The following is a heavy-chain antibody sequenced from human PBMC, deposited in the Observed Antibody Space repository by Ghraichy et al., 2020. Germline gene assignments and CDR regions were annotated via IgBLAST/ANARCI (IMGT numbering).Heavy chain of an antibody. CDR1: GYTFTVYY. CDR2: INPNTGAT. V-gene: IGHV1-2*06. D-gene: IGHD6-19*01. J-gene: IGHJ5*02. Sequence: ASVKVSCQASGYTFTVYYIHWVRQAPGQGLEWMGRINPNTGATYYAQKFQGRVTMTRDTSITTAYMELNRLRSDDTATYYCARDAVGWRNWFDPWGQGTLVSVSS. CDR3: ARDAVGWRNWFDP.